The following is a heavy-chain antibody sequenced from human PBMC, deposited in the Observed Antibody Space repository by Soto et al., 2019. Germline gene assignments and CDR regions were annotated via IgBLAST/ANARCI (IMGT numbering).Heavy chain of an antibody. D-gene: IGHD3-22*01. CDR3: SKAAGSDYYPVDY. V-gene: IGHV3-23*01. Sequence: EVQLLESGGGLVQPGGSLRLSCAASGFTFSSYAMSWFRQAPGKGLEWVSSISVSGGSTYYADSVKGRLTISRDNSKSTLFMHMNSLRAEATAVYYCSKAAGSDYYPVDYWGQGTLVTVSS. CDR2: ISVSGGST. CDR1: GFTFSSYA. J-gene: IGHJ4*02.